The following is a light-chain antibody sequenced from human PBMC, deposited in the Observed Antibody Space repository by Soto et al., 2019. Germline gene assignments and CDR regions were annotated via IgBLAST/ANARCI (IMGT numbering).Light chain of an antibody. V-gene: IGLV2-11*01. CDR1: SSDIGGHIS. CDR2: DVS. Sequence: QSVLTQPRSVSGSPGQSVTISCTGTSSDIGGHISVSWFQQHQGKARKLMIYDVSKRPSGVPDRFSGFKSGNTASLTISGLQAEDEADYYCCASAGAFYVFGTGTKVTVL. J-gene: IGLJ1*01. CDR3: CASAGAFYV.